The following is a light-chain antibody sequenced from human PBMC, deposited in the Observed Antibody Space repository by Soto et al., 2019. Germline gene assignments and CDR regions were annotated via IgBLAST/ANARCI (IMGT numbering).Light chain of an antibody. CDR1: QDIRNG. CDR2: AAS. J-gene: IGKJ4*01. CDR3: LQDFNVPHT. Sequence: IQMTQSPSSLYASVGDRVTITCRASQDIRNGLGWYQQKPGQAPNLLIYAASSLADGAPSRFSGNGSGTDFTLTISSLQPEDFATYYCLQDFNVPHTFGGGTKVDIK. V-gene: IGKV1-6*02.